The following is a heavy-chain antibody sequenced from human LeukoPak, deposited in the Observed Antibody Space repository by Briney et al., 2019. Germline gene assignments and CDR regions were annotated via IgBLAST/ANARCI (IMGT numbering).Heavy chain of an antibody. CDR3: ARQGGGSYVSSLRGYYYYMDV. V-gene: IGHV5-51*01. CDR1: GYSFTSYW. D-gene: IGHD1-26*01. CDR2: IYPGDSDT. J-gene: IGHJ6*03. Sequence: GESLKISCKGSGYSFTSYWIGWVRQMPGKGLEWMGIIYPGDSDTRYSPSFQGQVTISADKSISTAYLQWSSLKASDTAMYYCARQGGGSYVSSLRGYYYYMDVWGKGTTVTVSS.